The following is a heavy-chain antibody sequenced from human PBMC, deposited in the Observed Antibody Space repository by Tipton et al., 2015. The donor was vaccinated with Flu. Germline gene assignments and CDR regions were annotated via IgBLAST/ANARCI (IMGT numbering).Heavy chain of an antibody. CDR1: SGSIRSTNYF. J-gene: IGHJ6*03. Sequence: TLSLTCTVSSGSIRSTNYFCAWIRQPPGKRLELIGSIYPSGTPYYNPSLKSRVTISVDTSKSQFSLMLRSVTAADTAVYYCARAQHYDSNAYYYYMDVWGKGTTVTVSS. D-gene: IGHD3-22*01. CDR3: ARAQHYDSNAYYYYMDV. CDR2: IYPSGTP. V-gene: IGHV4-39*01.